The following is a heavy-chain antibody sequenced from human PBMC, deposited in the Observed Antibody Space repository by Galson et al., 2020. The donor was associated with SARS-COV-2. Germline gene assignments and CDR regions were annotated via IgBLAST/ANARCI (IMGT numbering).Heavy chain of an antibody. Sequence: GGSLRLSCAASGFAFSSHSMNWVRQAPGKGLEWVSHITSGSDTISYADSVKGRFTISRDNAKNSLYLQMNSLRDEDTAIYYCARDFYYGGSWGQGTLVTVSA. J-gene: IGHJ5*02. V-gene: IGHV3-48*02. CDR1: GFAFSSHS. D-gene: IGHD3-10*01. CDR2: ITSGSDTI. CDR3: ARDFYYGGS.